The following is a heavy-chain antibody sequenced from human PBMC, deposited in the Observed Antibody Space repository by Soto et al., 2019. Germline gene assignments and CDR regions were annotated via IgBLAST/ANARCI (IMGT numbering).Heavy chain of an antibody. CDR1: GFSLSTSGMC. J-gene: IGHJ6*02. V-gene: IGHV2-70*01. D-gene: IGHD3-10*01. CDR2: IDWDDDK. Sequence: SGPTLVNPTQTLTLTCTFSGFSLSTSGMCVSWIRQPPGKALEWLALIDWDDDKYYSTSLKTRLTISKDTSKNQVVLTMTNMEPVDQPTYYCAPIVVDYFGSGGYYPTHYGMDVWGQGTTVTVSS. CDR3: APIVVDYFGSGGYYPTHYGMDV.